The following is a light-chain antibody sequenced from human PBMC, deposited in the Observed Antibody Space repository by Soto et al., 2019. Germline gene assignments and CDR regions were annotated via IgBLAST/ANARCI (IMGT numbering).Light chain of an antibody. CDR3: SSYTSSSTDV. Sequence: QSALTQPASVSGSPGQSITISCTGTSSDVGGYNYVSWYQQRPGKGPKLMIFEVSNRPSGVSNRFSGSKSGNTASLTISGLQAEDEADYYCSSYTSSSTDVFGTGTKLTVL. CDR2: EVS. J-gene: IGLJ1*01. CDR1: SSDVGGYNY. V-gene: IGLV2-14*01.